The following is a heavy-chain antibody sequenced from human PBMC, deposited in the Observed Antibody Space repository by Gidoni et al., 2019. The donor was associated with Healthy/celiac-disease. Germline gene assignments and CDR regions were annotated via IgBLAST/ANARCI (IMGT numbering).Heavy chain of an antibody. CDR2: IYYSGST. V-gene: IGHV4-39*01. D-gene: IGHD1-20*01. J-gene: IGHJ4*02. CDR1: SGPISTSSYC. CDR3: GRHRWGYNWNHYFDY. Sequence: QLHLHHSCPGAGSPPETLSFARPHTSGPISTSSYCWGWLRQPPGKVLEWIGSIYYSGSTYYNPSLKCRVTISVDTSKNQFSMRLGSVTAADKDVYYCGRHRWGYNWNHYFDYWGQGPRVTVSS.